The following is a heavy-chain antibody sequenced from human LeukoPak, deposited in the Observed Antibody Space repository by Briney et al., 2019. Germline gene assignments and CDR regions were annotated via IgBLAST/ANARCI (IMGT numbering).Heavy chain of an antibody. CDR1: GYTFTSYY. J-gene: IGHJ4*02. D-gene: IGHD5-12*01. V-gene: IGHV1-46*01. CDR3: ARDGSGGSYSGYGYFDY. Sequence: ASVKVSCKASGYTFTSYYMYWVRQAPGQGLEWMGIINPRGGSTSYAQKFQGRVTMTRDTSTSTVYMELSSLRSEDTAVYDCARDGSGGSYSGYGYFDYWGQGTLVTVSS. CDR2: INPRGGST.